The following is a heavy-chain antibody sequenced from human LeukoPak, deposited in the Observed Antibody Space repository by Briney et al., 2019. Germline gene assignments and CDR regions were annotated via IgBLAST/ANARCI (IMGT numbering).Heavy chain of an antibody. CDR3: ATRYGSGSYEDY. D-gene: IGHD3-10*01. CDR1: GGSISSYY. J-gene: IGHJ4*02. CDR2: IYYSGST. V-gene: IGHV4-59*12. Sequence: SETLSLTCTVSGGSISSYYWSWIRQPPGKGLEWIGYIYYSGSTNYNPSLKSRVTISVDTSKNQFSLKLSSVTAADTAVYYCATRYGSGSYEDYWGQGTLVTVSS.